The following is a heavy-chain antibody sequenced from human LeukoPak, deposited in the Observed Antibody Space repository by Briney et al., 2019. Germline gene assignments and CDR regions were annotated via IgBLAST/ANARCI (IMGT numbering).Heavy chain of an antibody. Sequence: GGSLRLSCAASGFTFSSYGMRWVRQAPGKGLEWVAVIWYDGSNKYYADSVKGRFTISRDNSKNTLYLQMNSLRAEDTAVYYCARVPHAEYCSSTSCYLAYWGQGTLVTVSS. CDR1: GFTFSSYG. J-gene: IGHJ4*02. CDR2: IWYDGSNK. V-gene: IGHV3-33*01. CDR3: ARVPHAEYCSSTSCYLAY. D-gene: IGHD2-2*01.